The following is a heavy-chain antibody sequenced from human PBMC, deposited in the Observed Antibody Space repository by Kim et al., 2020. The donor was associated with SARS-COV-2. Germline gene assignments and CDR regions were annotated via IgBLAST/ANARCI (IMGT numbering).Heavy chain of an antibody. CDR2: IYYSGST. Sequence: SETLSLTCTVSGGSISSYYWSWIRQPPGKGLEWIGYIYYSGSTNYNPSLKSRVTISVDTSKNQFSLKLSSVTAADTAVYYCARRGGSYGGYFQHWGQGTLFTVSS. D-gene: IGHD1-26*01. CDR3: ARRGGSYGGYFQH. CDR1: GGSISSYY. V-gene: IGHV4-59*08. J-gene: IGHJ1*01.